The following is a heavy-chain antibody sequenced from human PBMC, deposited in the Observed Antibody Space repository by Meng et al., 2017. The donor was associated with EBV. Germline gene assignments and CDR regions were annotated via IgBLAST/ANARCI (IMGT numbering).Heavy chain of an antibody. Sequence: GRRVGVGGGWVKPGWSLELSWAASGFTFSDYYMSWIRQAPGKGLEWVSYISSSGSTIYYADSVKGRFTISRDNAKNSLYLQMNSLRAEDTAVYYCASHPAYSGSYDGGYWGQGTLVTVSS. CDR3: ASHPAYSGSYDGGY. CDR2: ISSSGSTI. D-gene: IGHD1-26*01. J-gene: IGHJ4*02. CDR1: GFTFSDYY. V-gene: IGHV3-11*01.